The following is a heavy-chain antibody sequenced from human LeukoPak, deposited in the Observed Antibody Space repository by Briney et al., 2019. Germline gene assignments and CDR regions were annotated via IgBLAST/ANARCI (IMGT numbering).Heavy chain of an antibody. CDR1: GYTFPSYG. CDR2: ISGYNGNT. CDR3: ARSLYSSGWSDY. Sequence: ASVKVSCKASGYTFPSYGISWVRQAPGQGLEWMGWISGYNGNTNYAQKLQGRVTMTTDTSTNTAYMELRSLRSDDTAVYYCARSLYSSGWSDYWGQGTQVTVSS. J-gene: IGHJ4*02. D-gene: IGHD6-19*01. V-gene: IGHV1-18*01.